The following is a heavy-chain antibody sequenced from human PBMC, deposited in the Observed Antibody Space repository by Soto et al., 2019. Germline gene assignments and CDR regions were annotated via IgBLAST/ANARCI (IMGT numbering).Heavy chain of an antibody. CDR3: ARDQPRGYSYGSFEY. CDR1: GGSIRSGGYY. D-gene: IGHD5-18*01. J-gene: IGHJ4*02. Sequence: QVQLQESGPGLVKPSQTLSLTCTVSGGSIRSGGYYWSWIRQHPGKGLAWIGYIYYSGSTSYNPALKSRVTISVDTSKNQFSLKLSSVTAADTAVYYCARDQPRGYSYGSFEYWGQGTLVTVSS. V-gene: IGHV4-31*03. CDR2: IYYSGST.